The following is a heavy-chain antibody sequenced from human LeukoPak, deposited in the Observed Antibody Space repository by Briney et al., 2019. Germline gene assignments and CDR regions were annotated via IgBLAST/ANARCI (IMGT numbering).Heavy chain of an antibody. CDR1: GYSFIGYY. CDR2: INPNTGGT. D-gene: IGHD2-2*01. CDR3: ARGVGGMDV. V-gene: IGHV1-2*04. J-gene: IGHJ6*04. Sequence: ASVTVCFKASGYSFIGYYMHWVRQAPGQGLEWMGWINPNTGGTNYAQKFQGWVTMTRDTSNSTAYMELSRLKSDDTAVYYCARGVGGMDVWGKGTTVTVSS.